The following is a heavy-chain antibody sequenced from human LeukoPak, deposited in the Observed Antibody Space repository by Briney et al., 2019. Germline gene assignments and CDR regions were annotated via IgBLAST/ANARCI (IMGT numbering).Heavy chain of an antibody. CDR1: GFTFSDSY. CDR2: IFSSDPTT. V-gene: IGHV3-11*01. CDR3: ARALSVTGYYQGFDY. Sequence: GGSLRLSCAASGFTFSDSYMGWIRQASGKGLEWVSYIFSSDPTTHYADSVKGRFTISRDNAKKSLYLQMNSLRAEDTAVYNCARALSVTGYYQGFDYWGQGTLVTVSS. D-gene: IGHD3-9*01. J-gene: IGHJ4*02.